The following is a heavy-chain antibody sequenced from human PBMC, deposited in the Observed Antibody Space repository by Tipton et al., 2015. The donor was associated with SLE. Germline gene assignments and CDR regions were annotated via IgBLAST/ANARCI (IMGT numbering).Heavy chain of an antibody. CDR3: ARQDLGRAATLTFDI. CDR1: GYSISSGNY. J-gene: IGHJ4*02. V-gene: IGHV4-38-2*01. CDR2: MYNSGNT. Sequence: TLSLTCAVSGYSISSGNYWGWIRQPPGKGLEWIGSMYNSGNTFYNPSLKSRVTISLDTSKNQFSLKMSSVTAADTAVYFCARQDLGRAATLTFDIWGLGTLVTVSS. D-gene: IGHD6-25*01.